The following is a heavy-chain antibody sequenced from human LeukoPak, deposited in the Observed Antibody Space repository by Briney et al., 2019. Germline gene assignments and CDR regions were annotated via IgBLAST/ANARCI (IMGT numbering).Heavy chain of an antibody. CDR2: MNPNSGNT. J-gene: IGHJ4*02. CDR1: GYTFTSYD. V-gene: IGHV1-8*01. CDR3: ATMVRGGSPLYYFDY. Sequence: ASVKVSCKASGYTFTSYDIDWVRQATGQGLEWMGWMNPNSGNTGYAQKFQGRVTMTRNTSISTAYMELSSLRSEDTAVYYCATMVRGGSPLYYFDYWGQGTLVTVSS. D-gene: IGHD3-10*01.